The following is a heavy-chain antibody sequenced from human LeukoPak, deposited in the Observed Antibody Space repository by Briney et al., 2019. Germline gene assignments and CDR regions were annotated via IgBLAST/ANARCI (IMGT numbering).Heavy chain of an antibody. CDR2: ISSSGSTI. CDR1: GFTFSRYE. D-gene: IGHD4-17*01. J-gene: IGHJ4*02. CDR3: ARDDAVTTLGY. Sequence: GGSLRLSCAASGFTFSRYEMNWVRQAPGKGLEWVSYISSSGSTIYYADSVKGRFTISRDNAKNSLYLQMNSLRAEDTAVYYCARDDAVTTLGYWGQGTLVTVSS. V-gene: IGHV3-48*03.